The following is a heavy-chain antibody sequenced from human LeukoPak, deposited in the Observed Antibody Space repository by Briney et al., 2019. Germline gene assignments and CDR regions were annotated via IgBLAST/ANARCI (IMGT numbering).Heavy chain of an antibody. Sequence: KPGGSLRLSCTASGFTFGDYAMSWFRQAPGKGLEWVGFIRSKAYGGTTENAASVKGRFTISRDDSKSIAYLQMNSLKTEDTAVYYCARGGVYCSGVSCSVDYWGQGILVTVSS. J-gene: IGHJ4*02. CDR3: ARGGVYCSGVSCSVDY. V-gene: IGHV3-49*05. CDR2: IRSKAYGGTT. D-gene: IGHD2-15*01. CDR1: GFTFGDYA.